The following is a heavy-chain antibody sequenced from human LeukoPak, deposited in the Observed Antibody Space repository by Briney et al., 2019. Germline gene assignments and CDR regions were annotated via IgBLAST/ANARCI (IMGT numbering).Heavy chain of an antibody. D-gene: IGHD2-15*01. CDR2: VSSGSTTS. Sequence: PGGSLRLSCEASGFSLRSSEMNWVRQAPGKGLEWVSYVSSGSTTSLYADSVEGRFTISRDNAKNSLYLQMNSLRDEDTAVYYCARVICSGGSFYHFDYWGQGALVTVSS. CDR1: GFSLRSSE. CDR3: ARVICSGGSFYHFDY. V-gene: IGHV3-48*02. J-gene: IGHJ4*02.